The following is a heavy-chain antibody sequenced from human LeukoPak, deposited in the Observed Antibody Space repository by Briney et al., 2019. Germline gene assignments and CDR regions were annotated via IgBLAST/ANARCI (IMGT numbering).Heavy chain of an antibody. J-gene: IGHJ4*02. V-gene: IGHV4-30-2*05. CDR1: GGSISSGGYS. CDR2: IYHSGST. CDR3: ARGPDGDSV. Sequence: SETLSLTCAVSGGSISSGGYSWSWIRQPPGKGLEWIGYIYHSGSTYYNPSLKSRVTISVDTSKNQFSLKLSSVTAADTAVYYCARGPDGDSVWGQGTLVTVSS. D-gene: IGHD4-17*01.